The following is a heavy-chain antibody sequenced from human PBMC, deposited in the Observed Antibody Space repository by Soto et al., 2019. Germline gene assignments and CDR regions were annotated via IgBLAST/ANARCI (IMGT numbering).Heavy chain of an antibody. CDR3: AKGRFDVVTISPFDH. D-gene: IGHD3-3*02. CDR1: GFTFSSFS. V-gene: IGHV3-30*18. CDR2: ISYDGTEE. J-gene: IGHJ4*01. Sequence: GGSLRLSCAASGFTFSSFSMHRVRQAPGKGLEWVAVISYDGTEEKYADSVKGRATVSRDNSKNTVYLQMNRLRGDDSAIYYCAKGRFDVVTISPFDHWGHGTLVPCSS.